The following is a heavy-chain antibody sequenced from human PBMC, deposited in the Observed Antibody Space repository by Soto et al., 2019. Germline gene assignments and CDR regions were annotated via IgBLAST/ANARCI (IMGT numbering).Heavy chain of an antibody. D-gene: IGHD1-26*01. Sequence: GGSLRLSCAASGFSVSTNYMTWVRQAPGKGLEWVSIIYSGGSTYYADSVKGRFTISRDNSKNTLHLQMNSLRAEDTAVYYCARGSGSLYYFDFWGRGTLVTVSS. V-gene: IGHV3-53*01. CDR1: GFSVSTNY. J-gene: IGHJ4*02. CDR2: IYSGGST. CDR3: ARGSGSLYYFDF.